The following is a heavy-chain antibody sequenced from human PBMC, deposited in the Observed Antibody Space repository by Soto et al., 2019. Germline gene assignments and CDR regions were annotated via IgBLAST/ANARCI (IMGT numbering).Heavy chain of an antibody. J-gene: IGHJ4*02. CDR3: AIYSSGWYPLDY. CDR2: ISYDGSNK. Sequence: GSLRLSCAASGFTVSSYGMHWVRQAPGKGLEWVAVISYDGSNKYYADSVKGRFTISRDNSKNTLYLQMNSLRAEDTAVYYCAIYSSGWYPLDYWGQGT. D-gene: IGHD6-19*01. CDR1: GFTVSSYG. V-gene: IGHV3-30*03.